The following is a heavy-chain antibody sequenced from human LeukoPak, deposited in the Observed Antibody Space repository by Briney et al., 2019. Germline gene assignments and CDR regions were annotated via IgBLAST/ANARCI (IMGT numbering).Heavy chain of an antibody. CDR3: ARDYTAMVKLDY. D-gene: IGHD5-18*01. Sequence: GGSLTLSCVASGFTFSSYAMHWVRQAAGKGLEWVAVISYDGSNKYYADSVKGRVTISRDNSKNTLYLQMNSLRAEDTAVYYCARDYTAMVKLDYWGQGTLVTVSS. CDR2: ISYDGSNK. J-gene: IGHJ4*02. V-gene: IGHV3-30-3*01. CDR1: GFTFSSYA.